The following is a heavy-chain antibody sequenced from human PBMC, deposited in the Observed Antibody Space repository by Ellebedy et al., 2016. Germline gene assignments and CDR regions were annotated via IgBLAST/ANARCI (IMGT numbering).Heavy chain of an antibody. D-gene: IGHD1-14*01. J-gene: IGHJ3*01. Sequence: GESLKISXAGNGFIFSHFWMNWVRQAPGRGLELVSLMYAGGREYYADSVKGRFSITRDKTMNRLYLHMSGLGAGDSALYYCVTRHNGAFDFWGQGTMVTVSS. CDR2: MYAGGRE. CDR1: GFIFSHFW. CDR3: VTRHNGAFDF. V-gene: IGHV3-53*01.